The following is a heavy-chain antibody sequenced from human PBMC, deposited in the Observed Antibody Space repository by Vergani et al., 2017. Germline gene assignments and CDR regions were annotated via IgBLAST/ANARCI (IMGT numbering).Heavy chain of an antibody. D-gene: IGHD6-19*01. CDR3: ARLTNVGWAFDY. Sequence: QLQLQESGPGLVKPSETLSLTCTVSGGSISSSSYYWGWIRQPPGKGLEWIGSIYYSGSTYYNPSLKSRVTISVDTSKNQFSLKLSSVTAADTAVYYCARLTNVGWAFDYGGQVTLVTVSS. J-gene: IGHJ4*02. CDR1: GGSISSSSYY. CDR2: IYYSGST. V-gene: IGHV4-39*01.